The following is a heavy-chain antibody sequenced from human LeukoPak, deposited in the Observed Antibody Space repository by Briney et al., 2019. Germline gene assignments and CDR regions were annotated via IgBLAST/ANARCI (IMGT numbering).Heavy chain of an antibody. Sequence: GASVKVSCKASGYTFTSYGISWVRQAPGEGLELMGWISAHNGNTNYAQKLQDRVTMTTDTSTSTTYMELRSLRSDDTAVYYCARDKLPHCSGGSCYPFDYWGQGTLVTVSS. D-gene: IGHD2-15*01. V-gene: IGHV1-18*01. CDR2: ISAHNGNT. CDR3: ARDKLPHCSGGSCYPFDY. J-gene: IGHJ4*02. CDR1: GYTFTSYG.